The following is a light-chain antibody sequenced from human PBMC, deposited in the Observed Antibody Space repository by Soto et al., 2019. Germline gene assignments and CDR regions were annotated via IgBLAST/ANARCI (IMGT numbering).Light chain of an antibody. CDR3: QQYGSSPGT. CDR1: QDIRND. Sequence: AIQMTQSPSSLSASVGDRVTITCRASQDIRNDLGWYQQSPGKAPKLLIYATSSLQSGVPSRFSGSGSGTDFTLTISRLEPEDFAVYYCQQYGSSPGTFGQGTKVDIK. V-gene: IGKV1-6*01. CDR2: ATS. J-gene: IGKJ1*01.